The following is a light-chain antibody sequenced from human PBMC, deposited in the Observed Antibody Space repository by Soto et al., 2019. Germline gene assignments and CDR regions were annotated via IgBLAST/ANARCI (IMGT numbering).Light chain of an antibody. CDR1: QTISRY. Sequence: EIVLTQSPATLSLSPGERATLSCRASQTISRYLAWYQQRPGQAPRLLIYDASNRATDIPARFSGSGSGTDFTLTISSLEPGDCAVYYCQHRNNWPLTFGGGTKVEIK. CDR2: DAS. V-gene: IGKV3-11*01. J-gene: IGKJ4*01. CDR3: QHRNNWPLT.